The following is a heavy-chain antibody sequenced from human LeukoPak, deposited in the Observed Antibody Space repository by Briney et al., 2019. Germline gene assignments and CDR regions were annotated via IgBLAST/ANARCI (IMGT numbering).Heavy chain of an antibody. CDR2: INHSGST. J-gene: IGHJ5*02. D-gene: IGHD2-2*01. V-gene: IGHV4-34*01. CDR3: ARGLGCSSNNCYGGNNEKNNLFDP. Sequence: SSETLSLTCAVYGGSFSGYYWSWIRQPPGKGLEWIGEINHSGSTNYNPSLKSRVTISVDMSKNQFSLKLSSVTAADTAVYYCARGLGCSSNNCYGGNNEKNNLFDPWGQGTLVTVSS. CDR1: GGSFSGYY.